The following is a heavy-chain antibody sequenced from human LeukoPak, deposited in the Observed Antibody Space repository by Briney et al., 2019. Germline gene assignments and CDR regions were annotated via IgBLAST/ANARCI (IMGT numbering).Heavy chain of an antibody. CDR3: ARAGHTAIEGPHYFDY. J-gene: IGHJ4*02. CDR1: GGSISGGGYS. D-gene: IGHD5-18*01. V-gene: IGHV4-31*03. CDR2: IYYSGST. Sequence: SETLSLTCTVSGGSISGGGYSWSWIRQHPGKGLEWIGYIYYSGSTYYNPSLKSRVTISVDTSKNQFSLKLSSVTAADTAVYYCARAGHTAIEGPHYFDYWGQGTLVTVSS.